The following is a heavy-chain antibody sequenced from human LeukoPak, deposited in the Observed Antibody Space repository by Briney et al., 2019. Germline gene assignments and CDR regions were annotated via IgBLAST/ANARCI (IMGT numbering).Heavy chain of an antibody. CDR1: GGSVSSSSYY. CDR3: ARGRRVYSGSYKFDY. CDR2: IYYSGST. Sequence: SETLSLTCTVSGGSVSSSSYYWGWIRQPPGKGLEWIGSIYYSGSTNYNPSLKSRVTISVDTSKNQFSLKLSSVTAADTAVYYCARGRRVYSGSYKFDYWGQGTLVTVSS. D-gene: IGHD1-26*01. J-gene: IGHJ4*02. V-gene: IGHV4-39*07.